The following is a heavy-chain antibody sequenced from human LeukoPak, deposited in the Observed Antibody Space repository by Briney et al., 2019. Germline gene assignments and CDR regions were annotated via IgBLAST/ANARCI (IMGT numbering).Heavy chain of an antibody. D-gene: IGHD6-13*01. Sequence: PGGSLRFSCAASGFTFSSYAMHWVRQAPGKGLEYVSAISSDGGSTYYGNSVKGRFTISRDNSKNTLYLQMGSLRAEDMAVYYCARVSSTWTLIDYWGQGTLVTVSS. V-gene: IGHV3-64*01. CDR2: ISSDGGST. CDR3: ARVSSTWTLIDY. CDR1: GFTFSSYA. J-gene: IGHJ4*02.